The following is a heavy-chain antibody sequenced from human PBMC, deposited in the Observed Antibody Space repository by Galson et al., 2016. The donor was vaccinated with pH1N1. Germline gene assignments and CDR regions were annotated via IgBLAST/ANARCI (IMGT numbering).Heavy chain of an antibody. V-gene: IGHV5-51*03. CDR3: ARLTGGDRDAGYFDY. CDR1: GYIFTTYW. D-gene: IGHD1-14*01. CDR2: ISPGDSDI. Sequence: QSGAEVKKPGESLKISCKGSGYIFTTYWIGWVRQKPGKGLEWMGIISPGDSDIRYSPSFQGQVTISVDKSISTAYLQWSSLKASDTARYYCARLTGGDRDAGYFDYWGQGTLGTVSS. J-gene: IGHJ4*02.